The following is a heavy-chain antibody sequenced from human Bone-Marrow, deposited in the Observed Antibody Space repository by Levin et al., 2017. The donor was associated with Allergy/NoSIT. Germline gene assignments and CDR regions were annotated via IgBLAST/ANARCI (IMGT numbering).Heavy chain of an antibody. V-gene: IGHV3-15*01. J-gene: IGHJ4*02. D-gene: IGHD1-1*01. CDR3: ITGEGESER. CDR2: IKSKTDGGTT. CDR1: GFTFSNAW. Sequence: GESLKISCAASGFTFSNAWMSWVRQAPGKGLEWVGRIKSKTDGGTTDYAAPVKGRFTISRDDSENTLNLQMNSLKIEDTAVYYCITGEGESERWGQGTLVTVSS.